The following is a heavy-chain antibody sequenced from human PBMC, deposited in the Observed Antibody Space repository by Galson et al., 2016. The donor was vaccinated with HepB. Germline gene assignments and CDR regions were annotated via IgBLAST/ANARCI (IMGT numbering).Heavy chain of an antibody. J-gene: IGHJ2*01. CDR2: INADGTAT. CDR1: GLDFRRYG. Sequence: SLRFSCGVSGLDFRRYGMHWVRQTPGKGLVWVSRINADGTATGYADSVKGRFTISRDDAKNTLYLQMNTLRVEDTAVYYCTRETRWYFDLWGRGTLLTVSS. CDR3: TRETRWYFDL. V-gene: IGHV3-74*01.